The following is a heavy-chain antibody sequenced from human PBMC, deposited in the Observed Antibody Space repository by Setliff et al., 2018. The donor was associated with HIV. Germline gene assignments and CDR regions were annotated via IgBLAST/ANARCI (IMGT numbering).Heavy chain of an antibody. CDR2: ISSSGSTI. V-gene: IGHV3-11*04. CDR3: ARGPETYYYYGMDV. J-gene: IGHJ6*02. Sequence: LRLSCAASGFGFRSYWMSWIRQAPGKGLEWVSYISSSGSTIYYADSVKGRFTISRDNAKNSLYLQMNSLRAEDTAVYYCARGPETYYYYGMDVWGQGTTVTVSS. CDR1: GFGFRSYW.